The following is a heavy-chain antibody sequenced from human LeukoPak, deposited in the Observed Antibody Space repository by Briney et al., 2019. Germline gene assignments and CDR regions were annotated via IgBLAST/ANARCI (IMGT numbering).Heavy chain of an antibody. J-gene: IGHJ4*02. Sequence: SQTLSLTCSVSGVSISSSDYYWSWIRQPPGKGLEWIGYISYSGSSYYSPSLESRLSISRDTSKNQFSLNLSSVTAADAAVYYCARTLSMMGLDYWGRGTLVTVSS. CDR3: ARTLSMMGLDY. V-gene: IGHV4-30-4*01. CDR2: ISYSGSS. CDR1: GVSISSSDYY. D-gene: IGHD3-22*01.